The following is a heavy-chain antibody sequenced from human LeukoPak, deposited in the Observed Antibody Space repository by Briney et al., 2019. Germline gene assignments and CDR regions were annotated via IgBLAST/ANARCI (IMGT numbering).Heavy chain of an antibody. D-gene: IGHD3-22*01. CDR2: MYYSGST. V-gene: IGHV4-39*01. Sequence: SETLSLTCTVSGSSLSSTSYYWGWIRQPPGRGLEWIGTMYYSGSTYYNPSLKSRVTISVDRSKNQFSLKVSSVTAADTAVYYCARHSPDYYDSSGYRYYYYYMDVWGKGTTVTVSS. CDR1: GSSLSSTSYY. CDR3: ARHSPDYYDSSGYRYYYYYMDV. J-gene: IGHJ6*03.